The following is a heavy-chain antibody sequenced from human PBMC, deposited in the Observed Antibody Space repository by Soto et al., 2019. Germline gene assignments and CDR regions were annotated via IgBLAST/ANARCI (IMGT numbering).Heavy chain of an antibody. Sequence: QVQLVQSGAEVKKPGSSVKVSCKASGGTLSNYVIIWLRQAPGQGLEWMGGIIPLSGTANYAQRFQGRVTITAEESTSTAYMDLNSLRSEDTAVYYCAREGFGGSYLVSWGQGTLVTVSS. CDR3: AREGFGGSYLVS. CDR2: IIPLSGTA. V-gene: IGHV1-69*01. J-gene: IGHJ4*02. D-gene: IGHD1-26*01. CDR1: GGTLSNYV.